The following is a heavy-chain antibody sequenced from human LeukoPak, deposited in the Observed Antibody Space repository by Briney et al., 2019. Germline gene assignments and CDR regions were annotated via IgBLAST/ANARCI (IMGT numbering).Heavy chain of an antibody. D-gene: IGHD3-16*01. CDR1: GGSISTYY. Sequence: SETLSLTCTVSGGSISTYYWSWIRQPPGKGLEWIAYIHYSGSTNYNPSLKSRVTISVDTSKNQFSLKLSSVTAADTAVYYCARGGSTAIDYWGQGTLVTVSS. CDR2: IHYSGST. J-gene: IGHJ4*02. V-gene: IGHV4-59*01. CDR3: ARGGSTAIDY.